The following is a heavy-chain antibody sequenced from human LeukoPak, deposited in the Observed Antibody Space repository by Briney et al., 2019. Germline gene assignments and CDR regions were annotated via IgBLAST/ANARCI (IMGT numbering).Heavy chain of an antibody. V-gene: IGHV3-21*01. CDR1: GFTFSSYS. CDR3: ARDYGSPNEYYFDY. Sequence: GGSLRLSCAASGFTFSSYSMNWVRQAPGKGLEWVSSISSSSSYIYYADSVKGRFTISRDNAKNSPYLQMNSLRAEDTAVYYCARDYGSPNEYYFDYWGQGTLVTVSS. D-gene: IGHD1-1*01. J-gene: IGHJ4*02. CDR2: ISSSSSYI.